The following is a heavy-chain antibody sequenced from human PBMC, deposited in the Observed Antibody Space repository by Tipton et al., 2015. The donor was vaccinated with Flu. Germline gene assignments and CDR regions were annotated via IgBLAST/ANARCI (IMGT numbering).Heavy chain of an antibody. Sequence: TLSLTCAVYGGSFSGYYWSWIRQPPGKGLEWIGEINHSGSTNYNPSLKSRVTISVDTSKNQFSLKLSSVTAADTAVYYCAREKGGAVADRAEYFQHWGQGTLVTVSS. CDR1: GGSFSGYY. V-gene: IGHV4-34*01. D-gene: IGHD6-19*01. CDR3: AREKGGAVADRAEYFQH. J-gene: IGHJ1*01. CDR2: INHSGST.